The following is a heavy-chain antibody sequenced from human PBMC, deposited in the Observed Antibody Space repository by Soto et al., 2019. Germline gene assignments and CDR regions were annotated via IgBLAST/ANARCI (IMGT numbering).Heavy chain of an antibody. J-gene: IGHJ3*02. Sequence: ASVKVSCKASGYTFTSYGISWVRQAPGQGLEWMGWISAYNGNTNYAQKLQGRVTMTTDTSTSTAYMELRSLRSDDTAVYYCARDVFLQLEGYTGDSFDIWGQGTMVTVSS. V-gene: IGHV1-18*01. CDR3: ARDVFLQLEGYTGDSFDI. D-gene: IGHD1-1*01. CDR2: ISAYNGNT. CDR1: GYTFTSYG.